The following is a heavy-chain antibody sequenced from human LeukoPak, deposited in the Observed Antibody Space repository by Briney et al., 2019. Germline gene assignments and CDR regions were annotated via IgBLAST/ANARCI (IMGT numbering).Heavy chain of an antibody. D-gene: IGHD3-16*01. Sequence: SETMSLTSTVSGGSISSSSYYWGWIRQPPGKGLEWIGSIYYSGSTYYNPSLKCRVPISVDTSKNQFSLKLSSVTAADTATLYCASLPTFQRYWGQETLVTVSS. CDR2: IYYSGST. CDR3: ASLPTFQRY. CDR1: GGSISSSSYY. V-gene: IGHV4-39*07. J-gene: IGHJ4*02.